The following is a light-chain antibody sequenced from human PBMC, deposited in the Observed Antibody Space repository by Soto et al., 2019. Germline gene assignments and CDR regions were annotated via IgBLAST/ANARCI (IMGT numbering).Light chain of an antibody. CDR2: GAS. V-gene: IGKV3-15*01. CDR1: QSVSTD. J-gene: IGKJ2*01. Sequence: EIVMTQSPATLSVSLGESATLSCRASQSVSTDLAWYQQKPGQAPRLLIYGASTRSTGIPDRFSGSGSGTEFTLTISSLQSEDFAVYYCQQYNNWPPRTFGQGTKLEIK. CDR3: QQYNNWPPRT.